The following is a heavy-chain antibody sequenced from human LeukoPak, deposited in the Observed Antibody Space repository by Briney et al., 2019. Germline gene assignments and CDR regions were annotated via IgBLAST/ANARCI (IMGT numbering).Heavy chain of an antibody. CDR1: GGSISSYY. J-gene: IGHJ3*02. V-gene: IGHV4-59*12. CDR3: ARAQTTSDAFDI. Sequence: SETLSLTCTVSGGSISSYYWSWIRQPPGKGLEWIGYIYYSGSTYYNPSLKSRVTISVDTSKNQFSLKLSSVTAADTAVYYCARAQTTSDAFDIWGQGTMVTVSS. D-gene: IGHD4-17*01. CDR2: IYYSGST.